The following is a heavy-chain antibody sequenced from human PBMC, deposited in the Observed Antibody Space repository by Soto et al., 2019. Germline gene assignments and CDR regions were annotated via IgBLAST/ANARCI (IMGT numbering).Heavy chain of an antibody. CDR1: GYTFTNYG. CDR3: ARDFQRYSGSYYFDY. Sequence: QVQLVQSGPEVKKPGASVKVSCKASGYTFTNYGISWVRQAPGQGLVWMGWISAYNGNTNYAQKVQGRVTMTTDTSTSTAYMELRSLRSDDTAVYFCARDFQRYSGSYYFDYWGQGTLVTVSP. CDR2: ISAYNGNT. D-gene: IGHD1-26*01. J-gene: IGHJ4*02. V-gene: IGHV1-18*01.